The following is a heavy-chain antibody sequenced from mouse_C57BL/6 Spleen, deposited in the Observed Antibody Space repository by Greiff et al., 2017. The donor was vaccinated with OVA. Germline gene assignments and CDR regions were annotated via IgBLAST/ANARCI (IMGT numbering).Heavy chain of an antibody. J-gene: IGHJ2*01. Sequence: QVQLQQPGAELVKPGASVKLSCKASGYTFTSYWMQWVKQRPGQGLEWIGEIDPSDSYTNYNQKFKGKATLTVDTSSSTAYMQLSSLTSEDSAVYYCAKWLAVVTNDGFDYWGQGTTLTVSA. CDR2: IDPSDSYT. CDR3: AKWLAVVTNDGFDY. V-gene: IGHV1-50*01. D-gene: IGHD2-2*01. CDR1: GYTFTSYW.